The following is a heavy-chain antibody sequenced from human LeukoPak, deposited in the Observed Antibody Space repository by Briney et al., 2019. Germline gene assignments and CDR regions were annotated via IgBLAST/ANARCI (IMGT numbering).Heavy chain of an antibody. Sequence: PGGSLRLSCAASGFTFSSSAMSWVRQAPGKGLEWVSSISGSGSRGSTYYADSVKGRFTISRDNSKNTLYLQMNSLRAEDTAVYYCARGKSSKQQVARLLDYWGQGTLVTVSS. CDR1: GFTFSSSA. CDR3: ARGKSSKQQVARLLDY. D-gene: IGHD6-13*01. V-gene: IGHV3-23*01. CDR2: ISGSGSRGST. J-gene: IGHJ4*02.